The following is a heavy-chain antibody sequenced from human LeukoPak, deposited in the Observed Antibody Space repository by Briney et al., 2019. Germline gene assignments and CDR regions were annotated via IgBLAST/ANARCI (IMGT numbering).Heavy chain of an antibody. CDR1: GFTFSSYW. CDR3: ARDLRGYYSY. V-gene: IGHV3-74*01. J-gene: IGHJ4*02. D-gene: IGHD3-22*01. CDR2: INSDGSST. Sequence: PGGSLRLSCAASGFTFSSYWMRWVRQAPGKGLAWVSRINSDGSSTSYADSVKGRFTISRDNAKNTLYLQMNSLRAEDTAVYYCARDLRGYYSYWGQGTLVTVSS.